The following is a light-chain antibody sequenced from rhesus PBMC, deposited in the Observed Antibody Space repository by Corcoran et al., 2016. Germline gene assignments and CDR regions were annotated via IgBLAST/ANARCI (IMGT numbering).Light chain of an antibody. J-gene: IGKJ3*01. V-gene: IGKV1-22*01. CDR1: QGISSW. Sequence: DIQMTQSPSSLSASVGDTVTITCRASQGISSWLAWYQPKPVKAPKLLIYKASSLQSGVPSRFSGSGSGTDFTLTISSLQSEDFATYYCQQYSSRPFTFGPGTKLDIK. CDR2: KAS. CDR3: QQYSSRPFT.